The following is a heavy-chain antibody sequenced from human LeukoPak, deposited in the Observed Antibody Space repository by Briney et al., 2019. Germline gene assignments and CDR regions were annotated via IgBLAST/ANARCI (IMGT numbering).Heavy chain of an antibody. CDR2: ISSSGSTI. V-gene: IGHV3-11*04. J-gene: IGHJ6*03. D-gene: IGHD2-2*01. CDR3: ARVPPPPRYQLLRLYYMDV. Sequence: GGSLRLPCAASGFTFSDYYMSWIRQAPGQGLEWVSYISSSGSTIYYADSVKGRFTISRDNAKNSLYLQMNSLRAEDTAVYYCARVPPPPRYQLLRLYYMDVWGKGTTVTVSS. CDR1: GFTFSDYY.